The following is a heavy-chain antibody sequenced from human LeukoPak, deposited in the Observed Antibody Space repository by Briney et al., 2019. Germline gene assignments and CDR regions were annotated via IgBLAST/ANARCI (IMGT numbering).Heavy chain of an antibody. CDR2: INHSGST. CDR1: GESFSGYY. V-gene: IGHV4-34*01. Sequence: PSETLSLTCAVYGESFSGYYWSWIRQPPGKGLEWIGEINHSGSTNYNPSLKSRVTISVDTSKNQFSLKLSSVTAADTAVYYCASRSRYCSSTSCYYYFDYWGQGTLVTVSS. D-gene: IGHD2-2*01. CDR3: ASRSRYCSSTSCYYYFDY. J-gene: IGHJ4*02.